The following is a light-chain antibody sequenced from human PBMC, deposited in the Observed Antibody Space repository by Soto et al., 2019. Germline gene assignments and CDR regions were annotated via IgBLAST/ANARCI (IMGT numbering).Light chain of an antibody. V-gene: IGLV1-47*01. CDR1: RSNIGSNF. J-gene: IGLJ2*01. Sequence: QSVVTQPPSASGTPGQTVTISCSGSRSNIGSNFVFWYQHLPGTAPKLLIYKNNQRTSGVPDRFSGSRSGTSASLAISGLRSEDEAAYCCAAWDGSLSGPVFGGGTKVTVL. CDR3: AAWDGSLSGPV. CDR2: KNN.